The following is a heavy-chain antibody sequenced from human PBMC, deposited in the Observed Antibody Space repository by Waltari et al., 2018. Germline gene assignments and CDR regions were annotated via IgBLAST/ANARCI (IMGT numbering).Heavy chain of an antibody. CDR2: ISPYNYEP. J-gene: IGHJ5*02. Sequence: AQLEQSGAELKMPGASVKVPCQYSGYTFSNYGLTWVRQSPGQGLEWMGWISPYNYEPQYTQKLQGRFTMTTDTLLNTAYMELRSLTSDDTAVYYCVRDRDPANPTPTNNFFDPWGQGTLVTVSA. CDR1: GYTFSNYG. V-gene: IGHV1-18*01. D-gene: IGHD2-15*01. CDR3: VRDRDPANPTPTNNFFDP.